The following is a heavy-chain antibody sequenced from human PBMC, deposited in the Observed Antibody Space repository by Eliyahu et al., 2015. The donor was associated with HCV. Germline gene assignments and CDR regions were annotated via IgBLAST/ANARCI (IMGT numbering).Heavy chain of an antibody. CDR1: GGPITTYX. J-gene: IGHJ5*02. CDR3: ASGGGGIAVAGTGGWFDP. D-gene: IGHD6-19*01. V-gene: IGHV4-59*01. CDR2: IHYSGST. Sequence: QVQLQESGPGLVKPSETLSLXCTVXGGPITTYXWSWIRQPPGKGLEWIGYIHYSGSTNYNPSLKSRVTISIDTAKNQFSLKLTSVTAADTAVYYCASGGGGIAVAGTGGWFDPWGQGTLVTVSS.